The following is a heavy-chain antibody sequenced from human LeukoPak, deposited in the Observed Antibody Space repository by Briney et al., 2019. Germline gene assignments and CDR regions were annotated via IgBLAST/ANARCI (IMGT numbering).Heavy chain of an antibody. V-gene: IGHV3-64*01. D-gene: IGHD5-18*01. Sequence: QPGGPLRLSCAASGFTFSSYAMHWVRQAPGKGLEYVSAISSNGGSTYYANSVKGRFTISRDNSKNTLYLQMGSLRAEDMAVYYCARGIKVDTFYYFDYWGQGTLVTVSS. CDR1: GFTFSSYA. CDR2: ISSNGGST. CDR3: ARGIKVDTFYYFDY. J-gene: IGHJ4*02.